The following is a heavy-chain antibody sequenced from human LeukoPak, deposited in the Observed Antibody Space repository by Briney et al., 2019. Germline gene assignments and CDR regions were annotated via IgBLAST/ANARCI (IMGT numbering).Heavy chain of an antibody. CDR2: IRYDGRNK. Sequence: GGPLRLSCAASGFIFSSYGMHWVRQAPGKGLEWVAFIRYDGRNKYYADSVKGRFTISRDNSKNTLYLQMNSLRGEDTAVYYCAKDSLRERIVGSTTRGVNDYWGQGTLVTVSS. J-gene: IGHJ4*02. D-gene: IGHD1-26*01. CDR1: GFIFSSYG. V-gene: IGHV3-30*02. CDR3: AKDSLRERIVGSTTRGVNDY.